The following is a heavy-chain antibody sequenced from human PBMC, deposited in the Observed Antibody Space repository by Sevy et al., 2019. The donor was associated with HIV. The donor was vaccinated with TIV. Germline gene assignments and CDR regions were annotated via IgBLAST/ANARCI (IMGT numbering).Heavy chain of an antibody. CDR1: GYTFTSYG. CDR2: ISAYNGNT. CDR3: ARANYYGSGSYYRRYYMDV. D-gene: IGHD3-10*01. J-gene: IGHJ6*03. V-gene: IGHV1-18*04. Sequence: ASVKVSCKASGYTFTSYGISWVRQAPGQGLEWMGWISAYNGNTNYAQKLQGRVTMTTDTSTGTAYMERRSLRSDDTAVYYCARANYYGSGSYYRRYYMDVWGKGTTVTVSS.